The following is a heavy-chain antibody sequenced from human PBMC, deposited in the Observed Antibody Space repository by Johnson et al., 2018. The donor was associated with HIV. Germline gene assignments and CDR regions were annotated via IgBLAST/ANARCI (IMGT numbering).Heavy chain of an antibody. CDR2: ISYDGSNK. Sequence: QVQLVESGGGVVQPGRSLRLSCAASGFTFSSYAMHWVRQAPGKGLEWVAVISYDGSNKYYADSVKGRFTISRDNSMHTLYLQMNSLRAEDTAVYYCARERVQRDSRGAVAIDIWSQGTMVTVSS. CDR1: GFTFSSYA. V-gene: IGHV3-30*04. J-gene: IGHJ3*02. D-gene: IGHD1-1*01. CDR3: ARERVQRDSRGAVAIDI.